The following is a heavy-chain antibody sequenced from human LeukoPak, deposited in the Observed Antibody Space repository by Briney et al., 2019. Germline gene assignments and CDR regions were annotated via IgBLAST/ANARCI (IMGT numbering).Heavy chain of an antibody. CDR1: GFSFSSYR. J-gene: IGHJ4*02. Sequence: PGGSLRLSCAASGFSFSSYRMNWVRQAPGKGLEWVSSISSSSSYIYYADSVKGRFTISRDNAKNSLYLQMNSLRAEDTAVYYCAKDPYDILTGYYSFDYWGQGTLVTVSS. V-gene: IGHV3-21*01. CDR3: AKDPYDILTGYYSFDY. CDR2: ISSSSSYI. D-gene: IGHD3-9*01.